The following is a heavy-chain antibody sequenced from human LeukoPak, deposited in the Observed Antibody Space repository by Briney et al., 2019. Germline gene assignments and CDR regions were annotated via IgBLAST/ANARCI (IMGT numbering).Heavy chain of an antibody. CDR3: AREGRDCSSTSCLGHNWFDP. J-gene: IGHJ5*02. V-gene: IGHV1-18*01. CDR1: GYTFTSYG. Sequence: ASVKVSCKASGYTFTSYGISWVRQAPGQGLEWMGWISAYNGNTNYAQELQGRVTMTTDTSTSTAYMELSSLRSEDTAVYYCAREGRDCSSTSCLGHNWFDPWGQGTLVTVSS. CDR2: ISAYNGNT. D-gene: IGHD2-2*01.